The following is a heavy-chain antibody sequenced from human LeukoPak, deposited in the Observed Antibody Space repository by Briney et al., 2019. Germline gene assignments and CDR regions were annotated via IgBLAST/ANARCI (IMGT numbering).Heavy chain of an antibody. J-gene: IGHJ4*02. CDR3: ERATAH. V-gene: IGHV3-23*01. Sequence: GGSLRLSCATSGFTFSDYAMSWVRQAPGKGLEGVSTISNSGGNTHYADSVMGRFTISRDNSKSTLYLQMNSLRAEDTAVYYCERATAHWGQGTLVTVSS. CDR2: ISNSGGNT. CDR1: GFTFSDYA.